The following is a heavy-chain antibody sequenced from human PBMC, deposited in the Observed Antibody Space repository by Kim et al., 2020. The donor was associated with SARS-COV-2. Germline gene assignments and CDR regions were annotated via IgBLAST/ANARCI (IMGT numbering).Heavy chain of an antibody. V-gene: IGHV3-30*01. Sequence: YADSLKGRFTISRDNSKNTLYLQMNSLRAEDTAVYYCARVGYTSYYYMDVWGKGTTVTVSS. CDR3: ARVGYTSYYYMDV. D-gene: IGHD1-1*01. J-gene: IGHJ6*03.